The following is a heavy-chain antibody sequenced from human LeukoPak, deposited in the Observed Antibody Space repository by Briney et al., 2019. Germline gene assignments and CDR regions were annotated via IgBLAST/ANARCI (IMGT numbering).Heavy chain of an antibody. Sequence: PGGSLRLSCAASGFTFSVYYMFWVRQAPGKGLVWVSNISPDATNSKYADFVEGRFTISRDNAKNTLYLQLNSLRVEDAAVYYCATGHRSAYSWDSWGQGTLVTVSS. V-gene: IGHV3-74*03. CDR1: GFTFSVYY. CDR2: ISPDATNS. CDR3: ATGHRSAYSWDS. D-gene: IGHD3-16*01. J-gene: IGHJ4*02.